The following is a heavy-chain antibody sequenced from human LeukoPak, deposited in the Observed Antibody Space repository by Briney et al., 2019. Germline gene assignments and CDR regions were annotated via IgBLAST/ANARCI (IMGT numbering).Heavy chain of an antibody. CDR3: ARQIANPFEFGPFYFDY. D-gene: IGHD3-10*01. V-gene: IGHV4-59*01. CDR2: IYYSGST. J-gene: IGHJ4*02. CDR1: GGSISSYY. Sequence: SETLSLTCTVSGGSISSYYWSWIRQPPGKGLEWIGYIYYSGSTNYNPSLKSRVTISVDTSKNQFSLKLSSVTAADTAVYYCARQIANPFEFGPFYFDYWGQGTLVTVSS.